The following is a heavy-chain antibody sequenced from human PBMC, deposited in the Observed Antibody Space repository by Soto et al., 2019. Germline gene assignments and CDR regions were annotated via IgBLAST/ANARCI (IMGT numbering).Heavy chain of an antibody. D-gene: IGHD3-10*01. CDR3: ATYYFGSGSYYRFDT. Sequence: ASVKVSCKVSGYTLTELSMHWVRQAPGKGLEWMGGFDPEDGETIYAQKFRGRMSMTTDTSTNTAYMELLSLTSDDTAVYFCATYYFGSGSYYRFDTWGPGTLVTVSS. CDR1: GYTLTELS. V-gene: IGHV1-24*01. CDR2: FDPEDGET. J-gene: IGHJ4*02.